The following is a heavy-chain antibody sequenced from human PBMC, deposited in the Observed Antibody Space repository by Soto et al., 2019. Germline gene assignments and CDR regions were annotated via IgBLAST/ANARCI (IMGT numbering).Heavy chain of an antibody. J-gene: IGHJ5*02. CDR1: GFTFSSYA. D-gene: IGHD2-2*01. V-gene: IGHV3-23*01. Sequence: SGGSLRLSCAASGFTFSSYAMSWVRQAPGKGLEWVSAISGSGGSTYYADTVKGRFTISRDNSKNTLYLQMNSLRAEDTAVYYFAKDLCSSTSCYGEDNWFDPWGQGTLVTVSS. CDR3: AKDLCSSTSCYGEDNWFDP. CDR2: ISGSGGST.